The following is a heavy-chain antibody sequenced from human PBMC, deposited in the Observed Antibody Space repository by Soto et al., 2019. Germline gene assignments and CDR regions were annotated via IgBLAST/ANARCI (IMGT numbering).Heavy chain of an antibody. CDR3: ARDIYDKALDY. CDR2: ISYDGSNK. Sequence: VAVISYDGSNKYYADSVKGRFTISRDNSKNTLYLQMNSLRAEDTAVYYCARDIYDKALDYWGQGTLVTVSS. V-gene: IGHV3-30-3*01. D-gene: IGHD3-22*01. J-gene: IGHJ4*02.